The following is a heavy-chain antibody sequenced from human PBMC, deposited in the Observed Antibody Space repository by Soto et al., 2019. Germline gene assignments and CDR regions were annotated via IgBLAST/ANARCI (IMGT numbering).Heavy chain of an antibody. D-gene: IGHD3-16*01. J-gene: IGHJ3*02. CDR2: ISSSSSYI. Sequence: EVQLVESGGGLVKPGGSLRLSCAASGFTFSSYSMNWVRQAPGKGLEWVSSISSSSSYIYYADSVKGRFTISRDNDKNSLYQQMNSLRAEEAAVYCWARAGGQPWGAFASWGQGTMGTVSS. CDR1: GFTFSSYS. V-gene: IGHV3-21*01. CDR3: ARAGGQPWGAFAS.